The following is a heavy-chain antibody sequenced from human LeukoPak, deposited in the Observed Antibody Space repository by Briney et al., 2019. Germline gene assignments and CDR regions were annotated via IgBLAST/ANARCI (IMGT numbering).Heavy chain of an antibody. CDR2: ISYDETSK. V-gene: IGHV3-30-3*01. J-gene: IGHJ6*02. D-gene: IGHD3-10*01. CDR1: GFTFSSYA. Sequence: GRSLRLSCAASGFTFSSYALHWVRQAPGKGLEWVALISYDETSKYYADSVKGRFTISRDKSKNTLYLQMNSLRAEDTAVYYCARDQTYGSVKLYYYYGMDVWGQGTTVTVSS. CDR3: ARDQTYGSVKLYYYYGMDV.